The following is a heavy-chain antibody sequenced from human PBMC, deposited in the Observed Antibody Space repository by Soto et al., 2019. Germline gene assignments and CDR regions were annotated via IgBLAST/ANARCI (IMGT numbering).Heavy chain of an antibody. CDR2: INHSGST. D-gene: IGHD3-9*01. J-gene: IGHJ3*02. V-gene: IGHV4-34*01. CDR1: GGSFSGYY. CDR3: ARAEDDILAGGSAFDI. Sequence: SETLSLTCAVYGGSFSGYYWSWIRQPPGKGLEWIGEINHSGSTNYNPSLKSRVTISVDTSKNQFSLKLSSVTAADTAVYYCARAEDDILAGGSAFDIWGQGTMVTVSS.